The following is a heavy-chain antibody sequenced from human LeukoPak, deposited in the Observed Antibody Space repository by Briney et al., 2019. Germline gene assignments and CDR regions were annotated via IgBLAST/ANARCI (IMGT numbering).Heavy chain of an antibody. CDR1: EFTFSSYA. D-gene: IGHD6-13*01. CDR3: AKGPHSSSWYGYYFDY. Sequence: GGSLRLSCAASEFTFSSYAMSWVRQAPGKGLEWVSAISGSGGSTYYADSVKGRFTISRDNSKNTLYLQMNSLRAEDTAVYYCAKGPHSSSWYGYYFDYWGQGTLVTVSS. V-gene: IGHV3-23*01. CDR2: ISGSGGST. J-gene: IGHJ4*02.